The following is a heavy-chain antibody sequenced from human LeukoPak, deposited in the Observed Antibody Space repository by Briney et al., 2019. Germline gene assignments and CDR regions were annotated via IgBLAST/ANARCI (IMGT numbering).Heavy chain of an antibody. CDR3: ARENILTGYYWYGMDV. D-gene: IGHD3-9*01. CDR1: GFTFSSNY. V-gene: IGHV3-53*04. CDR2: IYSGGST. Sequence: PGGSLRLSCAASGFTFSSNYMSWVRQAPGKGLEWVSVIYSGGSTYYADSVKGRFTISRHNSKNTLYLQMNSLRAEDTAVYYCARENILTGYYWYGMDVWGQGTTVTVSS. J-gene: IGHJ6*02.